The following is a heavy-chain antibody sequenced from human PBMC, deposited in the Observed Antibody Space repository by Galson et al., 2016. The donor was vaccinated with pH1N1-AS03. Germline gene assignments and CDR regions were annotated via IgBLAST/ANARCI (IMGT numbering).Heavy chain of an antibody. Sequence: SLRLSCAASGFTFSDYYMSWIRQAPGKGLEWVSYIGNSGSAIYYADSVKGRFTVSRDNAKNSLSLQMNSLRAEDPAVYYCARDRHDSSAYMRSLGYWGQGTLVTVST. D-gene: IGHD3-22*01. CDR3: ARDRHDSSAYMRSLGY. V-gene: IGHV3-11*01. CDR2: IGNSGSAI. CDR1: GFTFSDYY. J-gene: IGHJ4*02.